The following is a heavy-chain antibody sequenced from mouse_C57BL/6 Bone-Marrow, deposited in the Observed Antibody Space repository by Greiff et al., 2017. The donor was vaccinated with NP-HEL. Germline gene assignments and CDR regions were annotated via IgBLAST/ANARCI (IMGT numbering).Heavy chain of an antibody. CDR3: TRGDGNYYYGMDY. V-gene: IGHV1-5*01. Sequence: VQLQQSGTVLARPGASVKMSCKTSGYTFTSYWMHWVKQRPGQGLEWIGIIYPGNSDTSYNQKLKGKAKLTAVTSTSTAYMELSSLTNEDSAVYYCTRGDGNYYYGMDYWGQGTSVTVSS. J-gene: IGHJ4*01. CDR2: IYPGNSDT. CDR1: GYTFTSYW. D-gene: IGHD2-1*01.